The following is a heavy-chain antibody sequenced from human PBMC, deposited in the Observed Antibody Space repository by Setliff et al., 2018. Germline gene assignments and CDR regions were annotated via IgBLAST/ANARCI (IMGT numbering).Heavy chain of an antibody. CDR2: VYYSGAT. V-gene: IGHV4-38-2*01. Sequence: SETLSLTCAVSDFSVPTVYYWGWIRQPPGKGLEWIASVYYSGATYYNPSLESRVTMSVDTSKSHFSLNLYSVTAADTAVYFCARTSTGRYFDLWGRGTLVTV. D-gene: IGHD2-2*01. CDR3: ARTSTGRYFDL. CDR1: DFSVPTVYY. J-gene: IGHJ2*01.